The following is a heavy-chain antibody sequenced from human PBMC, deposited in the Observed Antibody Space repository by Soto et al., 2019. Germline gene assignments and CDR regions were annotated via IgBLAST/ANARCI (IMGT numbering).Heavy chain of an antibody. CDR1: GYTFTSYY. D-gene: IGHD3-22*01. Sequence: ASVKVSCKASGYTFTSYYMHWVRQAPGQGLEWMGIINPSGGSTSYAQKFQGRVTMTRDTSTSTVYMELSSLRSEDTAVYYCARVGYYDSSGYYPVDYWGQGTPVTVSS. CDR3: ARVGYYDSSGYYPVDY. V-gene: IGHV1-46*01. J-gene: IGHJ4*02. CDR2: INPSGGST.